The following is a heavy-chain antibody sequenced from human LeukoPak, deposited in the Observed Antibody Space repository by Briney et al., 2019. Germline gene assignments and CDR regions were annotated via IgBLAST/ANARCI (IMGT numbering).Heavy chain of an antibody. Sequence: GESLKISCKGSGYRFTDYWIAWVRQMPGKDLEWMGIIYPGDSDSRYSPSFQGQVTFSADKSISTAYLQWSSLKASDTAMYYCARRSYCYSTSCYGYWFDSWGQGTLVTVSS. CDR1: GYRFTDYW. CDR3: ARRSYCYSTSCYGYWFDS. J-gene: IGHJ5*01. CDR2: IYPGDSDS. D-gene: IGHD2-2*01. V-gene: IGHV5-51*01.